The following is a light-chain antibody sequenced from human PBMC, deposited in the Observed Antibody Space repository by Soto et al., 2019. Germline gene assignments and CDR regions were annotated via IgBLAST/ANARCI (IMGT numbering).Light chain of an antibody. J-gene: IGKJ1*01. V-gene: IGKV1-5*01. CDR3: QQYNSYST. CDR1: QSISSW. Sequence: QMTQSPSTLSAPVGDRVTITCRASQSISSWLAWYQQKPGKAPKLLIYDASSLESGVPSRFSGTGSGTEFTLTISTLQPDDFATYYCQQYNSYSTFGQGAKVDIK. CDR2: DAS.